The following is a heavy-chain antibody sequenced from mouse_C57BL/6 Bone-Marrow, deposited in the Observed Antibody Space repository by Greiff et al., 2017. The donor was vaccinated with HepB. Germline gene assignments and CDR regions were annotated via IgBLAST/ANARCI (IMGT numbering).Heavy chain of an antibody. V-gene: IGHV5-4*01. CDR1: GFTFSSYA. Sequence: EVNLVESGGGLVKPGGSLKLSCAASGFTFSSYAMSWVRQTPEKRLEWVATISDGGSYTYYPDNVKGRFTISRDNAKNNLYLQMSHLKSEDTAMYYCAREIYDGYFTSFAYWGQGTLVTVSA. J-gene: IGHJ3*01. D-gene: IGHD2-3*01. CDR2: ISDGGSYT. CDR3: AREIYDGYFTSFAY.